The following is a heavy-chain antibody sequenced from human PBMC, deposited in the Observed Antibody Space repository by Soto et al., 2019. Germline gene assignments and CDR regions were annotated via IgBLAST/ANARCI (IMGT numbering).Heavy chain of an antibody. CDR1: GFTLRGDA. Sequence: EVQLAESGGVLAPPGGSLRLSCAASGFTLRGDAMDWVRQARGKGLEYVSGISSNGVHKYYANSVQGRFTSSRDNSKNTVYLQMGSLRPEDMAVYYCARRARPDFYYMDVWGKGTTVTVSS. CDR2: ISSNGVHK. V-gene: IGHV3-64*01. D-gene: IGHD6-6*01. CDR3: ARRARPDFYYMDV. J-gene: IGHJ6*03.